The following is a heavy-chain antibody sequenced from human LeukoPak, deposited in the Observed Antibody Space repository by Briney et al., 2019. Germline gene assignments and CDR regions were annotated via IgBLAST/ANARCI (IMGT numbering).Heavy chain of an antibody. CDR2: VYVGDGRT. D-gene: IGHD2/OR15-2a*01. Sequence: GASVSVSCKASGYIFTSHYIHWVRLAPGQGLQWMGIVYVGDGRTRCAQEFQGRVTMTWDTSTSTVYMDLSSLKTEDTAVYYCAREMPATFYFDFWGQGTVVTVSS. CDR3: AREMPATFYFDF. J-gene: IGHJ4*02. CDR1: GYIFTSHY. V-gene: IGHV1-46*01.